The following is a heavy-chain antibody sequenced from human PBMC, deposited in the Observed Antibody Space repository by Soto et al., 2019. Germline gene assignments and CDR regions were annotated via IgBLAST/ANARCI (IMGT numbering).Heavy chain of an antibody. D-gene: IGHD2-2*01. Sequence: QVQLVESGGGVVQPGRSLRLSCAASGFTFSSYGMHWVRQAPGKGLEWVAVIWYDGSNKYYADSVKGRFTISRDNSKNPLYLQMNSLRAEDTAVYYCAREGGCSSTRCYYYYGMDVWGQGTTVTVSS. CDR2: IWYDGSNK. CDR1: GFTFSSYG. V-gene: IGHV3-33*01. CDR3: AREGGCSSTRCYYYYGMDV. J-gene: IGHJ6*02.